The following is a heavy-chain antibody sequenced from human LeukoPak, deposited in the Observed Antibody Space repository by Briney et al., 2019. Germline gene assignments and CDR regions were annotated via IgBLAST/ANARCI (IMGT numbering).Heavy chain of an antibody. CDR1: GYIFSSYY. J-gene: IGHJ4*02. Sequence: ASVKVSCKASGYIFSSYYMHWVRQAPGQGLEWMGIINPRGDSTTYAQKFQGRLTMTKDMPTSTLYMELSSLRSEDTAVYYCAREHSASALDYWGQGTLVTVSS. V-gene: IGHV1-46*01. D-gene: IGHD1-26*01. CDR2: INPRGDST. CDR3: AREHSASALDY.